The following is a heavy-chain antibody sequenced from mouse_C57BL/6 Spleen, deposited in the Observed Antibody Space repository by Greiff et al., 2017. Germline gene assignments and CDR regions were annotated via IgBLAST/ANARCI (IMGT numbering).Heavy chain of an antibody. Sequence: VQLQQSGPELVKPGASVKISCKASGYTFTDYYMNWVKQSHGKSLEWIGDINPNNGGTSYNQKFKGKATLTVDQSSSTAYMELRSLTSEDSAVYYCARRLTTVVAPGYFDVWGTGTTVTVSS. V-gene: IGHV1-26*01. J-gene: IGHJ1*03. CDR3: ARRLTTVVAPGYFDV. CDR2: INPNNGGT. CDR1: GYTFTDYY. D-gene: IGHD1-1*01.